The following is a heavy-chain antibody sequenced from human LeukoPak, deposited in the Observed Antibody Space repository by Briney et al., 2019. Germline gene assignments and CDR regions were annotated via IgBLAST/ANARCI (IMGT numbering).Heavy chain of an antibody. V-gene: IGHV3-66*01. J-gene: IGHJ5*02. CDR1: GFTVSDNY. CDR2: IYNVGST. D-gene: IGHD2-2*01. Sequence: GGSLRLSCAASGFTVSDNYMSWVRQAPGKGLEWVSIIYNVGSTSYADSVKGRFTISRDNSTNTLYLQMNSLRAADTAVYYCADGTMYQLDPGGERTRVTVS. CDR3: ADGTMYQLDP.